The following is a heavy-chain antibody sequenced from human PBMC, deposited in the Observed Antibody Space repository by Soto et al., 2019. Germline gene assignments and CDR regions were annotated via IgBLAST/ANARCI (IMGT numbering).Heavy chain of an antibody. J-gene: IGHJ6*02. D-gene: IGHD2-15*01. CDR3: ARGSLYCSSTSCSYGMDV. CDR1: GFTFSDYG. CDR2: IWFDGSNE. V-gene: IGHV3-33*01. Sequence: QVQLVESGGGVVQPGWSLRLSCAASGFTFSDYGMHWVRQAPGEGLQWVAVIWFDGSNEHYADSVKGRFTISRDNSKNTLYLQMYSLTAGDTAVYYCARGSLYCSSTSCSYGMDVRGQGTTVTVSS.